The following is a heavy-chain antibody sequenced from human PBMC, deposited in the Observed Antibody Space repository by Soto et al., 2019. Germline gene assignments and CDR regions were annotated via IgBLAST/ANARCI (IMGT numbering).Heavy chain of an antibody. V-gene: IGHV3-74*01. Sequence: QPVGSLRLSCAASGFTFRNSWMHWVRQGPGKGLVWVSRITGDGTDTNYADSVKGRFTISRDNAKNTLYLQMYSLRAEDTAIYYCIREGGYSGYDSLPEFWGQGTLVTVSS. CDR2: ITGDGTDT. D-gene: IGHD5-12*01. CDR1: GFTFRNSW. CDR3: IREGGYSGYDSLPEF. J-gene: IGHJ1*01.